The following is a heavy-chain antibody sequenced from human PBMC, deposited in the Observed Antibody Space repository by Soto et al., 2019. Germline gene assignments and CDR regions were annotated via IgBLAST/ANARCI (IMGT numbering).Heavy chain of an antibody. CDR2: IYYSGST. V-gene: IGHV4-59*01. CDR3: ARVHYYGSGSYHFFDY. D-gene: IGHD3-10*01. J-gene: IGHJ4*02. Sequence: SETLSITCTVSGGSISSYYWSWIRQPPGKGLEWIGYIYYSGSTNYNPSLKSRVTISVDTSKNQFSLKLSSVTAADTAVYYCARVHYYGSGSYHFFDYWGQGTLVTVSS. CDR1: GGSISSYY.